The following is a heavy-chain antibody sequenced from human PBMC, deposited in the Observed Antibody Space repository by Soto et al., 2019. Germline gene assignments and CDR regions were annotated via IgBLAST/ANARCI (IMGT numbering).Heavy chain of an antibody. CDR1: GGSFSGYY. CDR3: ARGRGQGNYYSNYDFDY. J-gene: IGHJ4*02. Sequence: SETLSLTCAVYGGSFSGYYWSWIRQPPGKGLEWIGEINHSGSTNYNPSLKSRVTISVDTSKNQFSLKLSSVTAADTAVYYCARGRGQGNYYSNYDFDYWGRGTLVTVS. D-gene: IGHD4-4*01. CDR2: INHSGST. V-gene: IGHV4-34*01.